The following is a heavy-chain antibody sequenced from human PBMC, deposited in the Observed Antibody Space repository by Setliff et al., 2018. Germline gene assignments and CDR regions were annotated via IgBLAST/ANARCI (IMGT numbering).Heavy chain of an antibody. CDR3: ARAISGWYSAYYYYMDV. Sequence: TLSLTCTVSGGSISSGGYYWSWIRQHPGKGLEWIGYIYYSGSTSCYNPSLKSRVTISVDTSKNQFSLKLSSVTATDTAVYYCARAISGWYSAYYYYMDVWGKGTTVTVSS. J-gene: IGHJ6*03. CDR2: IYYSGSTS. CDR1: GGSISSGGYY. V-gene: IGHV4-31*03. D-gene: IGHD6-19*01.